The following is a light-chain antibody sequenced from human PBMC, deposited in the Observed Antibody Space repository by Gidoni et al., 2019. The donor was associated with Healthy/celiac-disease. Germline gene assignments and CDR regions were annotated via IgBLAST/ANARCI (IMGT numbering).Light chain of an antibody. CDR1: QSVSSN. Sequence: EIVMTQSPATLSVSPGERATRSCRASQSVSSNLAWYHQKPGQDPRLLLYGASTRATGIPARFSGSGSGTEFTLTISSLQSEDFAVSYCQQYNNWPPVTFGQGTKLEIK. CDR3: QQYNNWPPVT. V-gene: IGKV3-15*01. J-gene: IGKJ2*01. CDR2: GAS.